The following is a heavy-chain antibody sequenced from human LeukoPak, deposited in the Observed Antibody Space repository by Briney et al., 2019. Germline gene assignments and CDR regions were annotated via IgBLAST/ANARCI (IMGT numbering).Heavy chain of an antibody. V-gene: IGHV1-69*05. Sequence: SVKVSCKASGGTFSSYAISWVRQAPGRGLEWMGRIIPIFGTANYAQKFQGRVTITTDESTSTAYMELSSLRSEDTAVYYCARDPIPPYCSGGSCYSMNYFDYWGQGTLVTVSS. CDR2: IIPIFGTA. CDR1: GGTFSSYA. CDR3: ARDPIPPYCSGGSCYSMNYFDY. J-gene: IGHJ4*02. D-gene: IGHD2-15*01.